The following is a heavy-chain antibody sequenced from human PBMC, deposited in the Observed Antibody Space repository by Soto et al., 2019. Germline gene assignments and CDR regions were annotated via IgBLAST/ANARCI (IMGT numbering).Heavy chain of an antibody. D-gene: IGHD3-22*01. CDR3: ARTDSSGYYDWFDP. V-gene: IGHV4-38-2*01. CDR2: IYHSGST. J-gene: IGHJ5*02. Sequence: SETLSLTCAVSGYSISSGYYWGWIRQPPGKGLEWIGSIYHSGSTYYNPSLKSRVTISVDTSKNQFSLKLSSVTAADTAVYYCARTDSSGYYDWFDPWGQGTLVTVSS. CDR1: GYSISSGYY.